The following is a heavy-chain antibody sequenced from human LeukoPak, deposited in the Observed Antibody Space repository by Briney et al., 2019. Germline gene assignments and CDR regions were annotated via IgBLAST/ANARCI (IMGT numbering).Heavy chain of an antibody. Sequence: GGSLRLSCAASGFTFSSYSMNWVRQAPGKGLEGVSSISSSSSYIYYADSVKGRFTISRDNAKNSLYLQMNSLRAEDTAVYYCAGDSGNSWDNWFDPWGQGTLVTVSS. D-gene: IGHD3-9*01. CDR2: ISSSSSYI. CDR1: GFTFSSYS. CDR3: AGDSGNSWDNWFDP. J-gene: IGHJ5*02. V-gene: IGHV3-21*01.